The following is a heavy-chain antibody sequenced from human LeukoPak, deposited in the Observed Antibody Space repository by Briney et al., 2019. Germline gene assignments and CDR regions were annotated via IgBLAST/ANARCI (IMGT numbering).Heavy chain of an antibody. J-gene: IGHJ4*02. Sequence: GASVTVSFKSSVYIFTNYEINWVRQSTGQGLEWMGWMNPISGDTDYAQKFQDRVTLTRDISASTAYLELSSLTSEDTAVYYCARGLPLNSWGQGTLVTVSS. CDR2: MNPISGDT. CDR1: VYIFTNYE. V-gene: IGHV1-8*01. CDR3: ARGLPLNS.